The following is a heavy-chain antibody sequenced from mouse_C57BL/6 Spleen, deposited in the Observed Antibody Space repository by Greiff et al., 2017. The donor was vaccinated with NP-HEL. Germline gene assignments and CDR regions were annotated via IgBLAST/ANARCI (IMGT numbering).Heavy chain of an antibody. CDR2: ISSGSSTI. D-gene: IGHD2-13*01. CDR3: ARMTTGYFDY. CDR1: GFTFSDYG. J-gene: IGHJ2*01. V-gene: IGHV5-17*01. Sequence: EVHLVESGGGLVKPGGSLKLSCAASGFTFSDYGMHWVRQAPEKGLEWVAYISSGSSTIYYADTVKGRFTISRDNAKNTLFLQMTSLRSEDTAMYYCARMTTGYFDYWGQGTTLTVSS.